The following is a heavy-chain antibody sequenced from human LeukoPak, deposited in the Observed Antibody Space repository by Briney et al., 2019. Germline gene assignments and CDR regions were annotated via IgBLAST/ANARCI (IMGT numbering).Heavy chain of an antibody. CDR3: AKGPHFSSGWYYYGMDV. D-gene: IGHD6-19*01. Sequence: PGGSLSLSCAASGFTFSSYGMHWVRQAPGKGLEWVAVISYDGSNKYYADSVKGRFTISRDNSKNTLYLQMNSLRAEDTAVYYRAKGPHFSSGWYYYGMDVWGQGTTVTVSS. CDR2: ISYDGSNK. V-gene: IGHV3-30*18. CDR1: GFTFSSYG. J-gene: IGHJ6*02.